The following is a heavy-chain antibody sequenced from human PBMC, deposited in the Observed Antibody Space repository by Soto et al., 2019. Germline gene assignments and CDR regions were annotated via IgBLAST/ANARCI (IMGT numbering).Heavy chain of an antibody. J-gene: IGHJ4*02. V-gene: IGHV3-23*01. D-gene: IGHD3-22*01. CDR3: AKDTSYYYDSSGYLDY. CDR2: ISGGGNSA. CDR1: GVTFSSYA. Sequence: EVQLLESGGGLVQPGGSLRLSCAVSGVTFSSYAMRWVRQAPGKGLEWVSTISGGGNSAYYADSVKGRFTISRDNSKNTLYLQMNSLRAEDTAIYYCAKDTSYYYDSSGYLDYWGQGTLVTVSS.